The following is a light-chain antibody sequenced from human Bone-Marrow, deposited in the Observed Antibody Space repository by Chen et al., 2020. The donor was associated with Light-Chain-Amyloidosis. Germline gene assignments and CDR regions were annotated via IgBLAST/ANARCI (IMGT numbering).Light chain of an antibody. Sequence: QPVLTQPPSVAGLSGQTFTMCCPGSSSNFGAGYDVHWYQQVPGTAPKLLIYGNINRPSGVPGRFSGSKSGTSASLAITGLQAEDEADYYCQSYDSNLNNVIFGGGTKLTVL. CDR3: QSYDSNLNNVI. J-gene: IGLJ2*01. CDR2: GNI. V-gene: IGLV1-40*01. CDR1: SSNFGAGYD.